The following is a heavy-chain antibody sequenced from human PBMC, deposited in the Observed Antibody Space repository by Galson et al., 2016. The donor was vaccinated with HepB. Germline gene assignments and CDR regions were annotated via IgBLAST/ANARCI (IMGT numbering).Heavy chain of an antibody. CDR2: ISRDGSDT. Sequence: SLRLSCAASGFSFSSHWIHWVRQAPGKGLVWVSRISRDGSDTNYADFVKGRFTISRDNAKSTVDLQMHILRADETAVYYCVRHARHRLVVTAIHFDCWGLETPVTVSS. CDR1: GFSFSSHW. CDR3: VRHARHRLVVTAIHFDC. D-gene: IGHD2-21*02. J-gene: IGHJ4*02. V-gene: IGHV3-74*01.